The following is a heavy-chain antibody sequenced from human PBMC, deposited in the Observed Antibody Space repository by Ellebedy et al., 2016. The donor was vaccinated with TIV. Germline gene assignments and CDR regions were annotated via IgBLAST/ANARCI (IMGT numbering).Heavy chain of an antibody. Sequence: ASVKVSCKASGGNFKTYAISWVRQAPGQGLEWMGIIDPSDDATTYAQKFQGRVTMTSDTSTSSVYMELSSLRSEDTAVYYCARRDRANAFDLWGQGTMVTVSS. CDR2: IDPSDDAT. J-gene: IGHJ3*01. D-gene: IGHD3-22*01. V-gene: IGHV1-46*02. CDR3: ARRDRANAFDL. CDR1: GGNFKTYA.